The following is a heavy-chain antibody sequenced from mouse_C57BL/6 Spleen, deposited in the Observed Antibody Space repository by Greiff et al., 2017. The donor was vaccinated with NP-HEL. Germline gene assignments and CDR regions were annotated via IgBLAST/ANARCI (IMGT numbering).Heavy chain of an antibody. D-gene: IGHD2-4*01. CDR2: IWSGGST. CDR3: AREGVYNDYYAAYYYAMDY. J-gene: IGHJ4*01. CDR1: GFSLTSYG. Sequence: VQLQQSGPGLVQPSQSLSITCTVSGFSLTSYGVHWVRQSPGKGLEWLGVIWSGGSTDYNAAFISRLSISKDNSKSQVFFKMNSLQADDTAIYYCAREGVYNDYYAAYYYAMDYWGQGTSVTVSS. V-gene: IGHV2-2*01.